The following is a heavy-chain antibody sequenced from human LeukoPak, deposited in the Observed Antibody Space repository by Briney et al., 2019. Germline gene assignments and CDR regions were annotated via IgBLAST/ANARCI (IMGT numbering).Heavy chain of an antibody. CDR3: AKDGWFGNSDSHGDFDN. Sequence: SGGSLRLSCAASGFTFHDYGMHWVRLAPGKGLEWVSGISFNSGRIGYADSVKGRFTISRDNAKNSLYLQMNSLRPEDTALYYCAKDGWFGNSDSHGDFDNWGQGTLVSVSS. CDR2: ISFNSGRI. J-gene: IGHJ4*02. D-gene: IGHD4-11*01. CDR1: GFTFHDYG. V-gene: IGHV3-9*01.